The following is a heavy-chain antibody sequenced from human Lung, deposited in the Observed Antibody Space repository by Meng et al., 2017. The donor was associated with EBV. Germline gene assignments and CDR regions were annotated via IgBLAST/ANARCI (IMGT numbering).Heavy chain of an antibody. V-gene: IGHV1-69*02. CDR1: GGTFSSYS. CDR3: ARGPRRFWSGYRLYYFDK. D-gene: IGHD3-3*01. Sequence: QVHLVQSGAEVKNPGSPVKVPCKASGGTFSSYSITWVRQAPGQGLEWMGRIIPILGIVNYAQKFQGRVTITADKSTSTAYMELSSLRSEDTAVYYCARGPRRFWSGYRLYYFDKWGQGTLGTVSS. CDR2: IIPILGIV. J-gene: IGHJ4*02.